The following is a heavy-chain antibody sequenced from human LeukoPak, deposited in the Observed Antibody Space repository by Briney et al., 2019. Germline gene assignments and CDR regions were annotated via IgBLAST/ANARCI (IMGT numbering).Heavy chain of an antibody. V-gene: IGHV3-23*01. CDR3: AKVPSGYDISGGMDV. CDR1: GFTFSSYA. J-gene: IGHJ6*02. D-gene: IGHD3-9*01. CDR2: ISGSGGST. Sequence: GGSLRLSCAASGFTFSSYAMSWVRQAPGKGLEWVSAISGSGGSTYYADSVKGRFTISRDNPKNTLYLQMNSLRAEDTAVYYCAKVPSGYDISGGMDVWGQGTTVTVSS.